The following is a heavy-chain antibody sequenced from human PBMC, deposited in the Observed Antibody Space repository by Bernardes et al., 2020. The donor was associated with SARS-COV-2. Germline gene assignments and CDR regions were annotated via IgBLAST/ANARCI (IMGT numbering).Heavy chain of an antibody. J-gene: IGHJ6*02. CDR3: ASRRSRTGGMDV. CDR2: FYSFGST. V-gene: IGHV4-59*01. D-gene: IGHD2-2*01. Sequence: SETLSLTCTVSGASSSTYYWDWIRQPPGKGLEWIAYFYSFGSTNYNPSLKSRVTISVDTSKNKFSLNLKSVTAADTAVYYCASRRSRTGGMDVWGQGTTVTVSS. CDR1: GASSSTYY.